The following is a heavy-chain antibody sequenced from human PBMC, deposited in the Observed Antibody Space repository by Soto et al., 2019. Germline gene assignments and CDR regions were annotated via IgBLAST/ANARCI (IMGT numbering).Heavy chain of an antibody. D-gene: IGHD5-18*01. CDR1: GGSISSGGYY. CDR3: AREGGDSYGYVDY. V-gene: IGHV4-31*03. Sequence: SETLSLTCTVSGGSISSGGYYWSWIRQHPGKGLEWIGYIYYSGSTYYNPSLKSRVTISVDTSKNQFSLKLSSVTAADTAVYYCAREGGDSYGYVDYWGQGTPVTVSS. CDR2: IYYSGST. J-gene: IGHJ4*02.